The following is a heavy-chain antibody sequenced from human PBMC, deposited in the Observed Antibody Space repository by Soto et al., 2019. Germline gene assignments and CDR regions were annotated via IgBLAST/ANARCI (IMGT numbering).Heavy chain of an antibody. CDR3: AKDDEY. J-gene: IGHJ4*02. CDR2: ISGSGGGT. Sequence: GGSLRLSCAASGFTFSSYAMSWVRQAPGKGLEWVSGISGSGGGTNYADSVKGRYTISRDNSKNTLFLQMNSLRAGDTAVYYCAKDDEYWGQGTLVTVSS. CDR1: GFTFSSYA. V-gene: IGHV3-23*01.